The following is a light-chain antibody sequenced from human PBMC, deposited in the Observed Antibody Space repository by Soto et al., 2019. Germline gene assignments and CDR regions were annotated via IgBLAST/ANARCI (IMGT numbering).Light chain of an antibody. Sequence: EIVMTQSPATLSVSPGDRVTLSCRASQNIDNNLAWYQQRPGQPPRLLIYGASTRANGIPATFSGSGSGTEFTLPISSLQSEDFAVYCCQQYNNWPPLTFGGGTKVEIK. J-gene: IGKJ4*01. CDR2: GAS. CDR1: QNIDNN. CDR3: QQYNNWPPLT. V-gene: IGKV3D-15*01.